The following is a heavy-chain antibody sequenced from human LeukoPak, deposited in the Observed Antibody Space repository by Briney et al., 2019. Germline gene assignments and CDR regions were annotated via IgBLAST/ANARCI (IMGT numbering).Heavy chain of an antibody. J-gene: IGHJ4*02. D-gene: IGHD6-13*01. Sequence: GGSLRLSCAASGFTFSSDAMNSVRQAPGKGLEWVSSMSVSGDTTYYADSVKGRFTISRDNSKNTLYLQMNSLRAEDTAVYYCARSAGYSNSWYHFDYWGQGTLVTVSS. CDR3: ARSAGYSNSWYHFDY. CDR2: MSVSGDTT. CDR1: GFTFSSDA. V-gene: IGHV3-23*01.